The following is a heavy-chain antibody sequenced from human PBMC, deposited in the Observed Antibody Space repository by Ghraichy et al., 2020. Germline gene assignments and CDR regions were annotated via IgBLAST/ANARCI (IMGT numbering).Heavy chain of an antibody. V-gene: IGHV1-2*04. Sequence: ASVKVSCKASGYTFTGYYMHWVRQAPGQGLEWMGWINPNSGGTNYAQKFQGWVTMTRDTSISTAYMELSRLRSDDTAVYYCARGGSSSSWRSWFDPWGQGTLVTVSS. J-gene: IGHJ5*02. D-gene: IGHD6-13*01. CDR2: INPNSGGT. CDR3: ARGGSSSSWRSWFDP. CDR1: GYTFTGYY.